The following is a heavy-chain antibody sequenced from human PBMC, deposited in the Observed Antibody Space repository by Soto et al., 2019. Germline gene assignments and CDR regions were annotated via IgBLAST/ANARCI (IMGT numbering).Heavy chain of an antibody. V-gene: IGHV4-31*03. D-gene: IGHD3-3*01. J-gene: IGHJ4*02. CDR3: ARLSRYDFWSGYYNTPDY. CDR2: IYYSGST. CDR1: GGSISSGGYY. Sequence: PSETLSLTCTVSGGSISSGGYYCSWIRQHPGKGLEWIGYIYYSGSTYYNPSLKSRVTISVDTSKNQFSLKLSSVTAADTAVYYCARLSRYDFWSGYYNTPDYWGQGTLVTVSS.